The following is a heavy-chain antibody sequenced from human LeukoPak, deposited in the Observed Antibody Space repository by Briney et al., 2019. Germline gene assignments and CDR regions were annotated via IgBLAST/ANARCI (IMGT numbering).Heavy chain of an antibody. J-gene: IGHJ6*02. Sequence: SETLSLTCAVYGGSFSGYCWSWIRQPPGNGLEWIGCIYYSGIANYNPSLKSRVTISVDTSKNQFSLKLNSVTAADTAVYYCARDAGTYGLDVWGQGTTVTVSS. CDR2: IYYSGIA. CDR3: ARDAGTYGLDV. CDR1: GGSFSGYC. D-gene: IGHD1-1*01. V-gene: IGHV4-59*01.